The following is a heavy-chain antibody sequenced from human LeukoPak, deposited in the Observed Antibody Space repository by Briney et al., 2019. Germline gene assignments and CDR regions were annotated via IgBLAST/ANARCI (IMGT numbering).Heavy chain of an antibody. CDR3: ARDVPGGRNDY. Sequence: SETLSLTCTVSGYSISSGYYWGWIRQPPGKGLEWIGSIYHSGSTYYNPSFKSRVTISVDTSKNQFSLKLSSVTAADTAVYYCARDVPGGRNDYWGQGTLVTVSS. CDR2: IYHSGST. V-gene: IGHV4-38-2*02. D-gene: IGHD3-16*01. CDR1: GYSISSGYY. J-gene: IGHJ4*02.